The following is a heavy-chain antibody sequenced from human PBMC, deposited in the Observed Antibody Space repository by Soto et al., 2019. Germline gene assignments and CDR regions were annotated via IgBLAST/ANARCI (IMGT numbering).Heavy chain of an antibody. Sequence: QVQLQESGPGLVKPSQTLSLTCTVSGGSISSGGYYWSWIRQHPGKGLEWIGYIYYSGTTYYNPSLMSRVSISVDTSKNQFSLKLSSVTAAGTAVYYCARDTYYYGSSAYYSFDYWGQGTLVTVSS. D-gene: IGHD3-22*01. V-gene: IGHV4-31*03. J-gene: IGHJ4*02. CDR1: GGSISSGGYY. CDR2: IYYSGTT. CDR3: ARDTYYYGSSAYYSFDY.